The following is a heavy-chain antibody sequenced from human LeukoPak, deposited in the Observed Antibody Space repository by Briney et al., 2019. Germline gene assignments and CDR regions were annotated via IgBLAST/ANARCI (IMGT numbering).Heavy chain of an antibody. CDR2: ISYDGGNK. D-gene: IGHD3-22*01. CDR3: AQDSYYFDSSGYYVFDY. Sequence: GGFLRLSCAASGFTFSNYGVHWVRQAPGKGLEWVAHISYDGGNKHCADSVKDRFTISRDNSKNTVYLQMDSLRAEDTAVYYCAQDSYYFDSSGYYVFDYWGREPWSPSPQ. V-gene: IGHV3-30*18. J-gene: IGHJ4*02. CDR1: GFTFSNYG.